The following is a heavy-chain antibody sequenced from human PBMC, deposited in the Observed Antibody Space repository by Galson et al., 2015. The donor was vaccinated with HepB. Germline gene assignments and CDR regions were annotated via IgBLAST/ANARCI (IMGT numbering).Heavy chain of an antibody. CDR2: MNPNSGNT. CDR1: GYTFTSYD. Sequence: SCKASGYTFTSYDINWVRQATGQGLEWMGWMNPNSGNTGYAQKFQGRVTMTRNTSISTAYMELSSLRSEDTAVYYCARAGYSGYAGHDAFDIWGQGTMVTVSS. J-gene: IGHJ3*02. CDR3: ARAGYSGYAGHDAFDI. V-gene: IGHV1-8*01. D-gene: IGHD5-12*01.